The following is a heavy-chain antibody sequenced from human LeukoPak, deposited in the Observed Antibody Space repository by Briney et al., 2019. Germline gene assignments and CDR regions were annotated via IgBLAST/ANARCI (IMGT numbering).Heavy chain of an antibody. CDR3: ARDGPSSSWYEVYYYYYYMDV. D-gene: IGHD6-13*01. Sequence: GGSLRLSCAASGFTFSSYEMNWARQAPGQGLEWVSYISSSGSTIYYADSVKGRFTISRDNAKNSLYLQMNSLRAEDTAVYYCARDGPSSSWYEVYYYYYYMDVWGKGTTVTVSS. CDR1: GFTFSSYE. CDR2: ISSSGSTI. J-gene: IGHJ6*03. V-gene: IGHV3-48*03.